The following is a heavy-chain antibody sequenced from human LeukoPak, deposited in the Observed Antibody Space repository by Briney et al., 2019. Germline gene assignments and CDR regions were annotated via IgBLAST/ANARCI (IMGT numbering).Heavy chain of an antibody. CDR1: GYTFTSHY. CDR3: ARDWAGRAVAYPDY. J-gene: IGHJ4*02. V-gene: IGHV1-46*01. D-gene: IGHD6-19*01. CDR2: INPSGGST. Sequence: ASVKVSFKASGYTFTSHYMHWVRQAPGQGLEWMGIINPSGGSTSYAQKFQGRVTMTRDTSTSTVYMELSSLRSEDTALYYCARDWAGRAVAYPDYWGQGTLVTVSS.